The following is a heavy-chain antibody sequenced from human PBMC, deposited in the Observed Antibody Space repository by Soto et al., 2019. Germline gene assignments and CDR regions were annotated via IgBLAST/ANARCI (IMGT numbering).Heavy chain of an antibody. J-gene: IGHJ4*02. CDR1: GFTFSTYA. V-gene: IGHV3-23*01. Sequence: PGESLRLSCAASGFTFSTYAMIWVRQAPGKGLEWVSVITGSGGSTYYADSVKGRFTISRDTSKNTLFLQMNSLRAEDTAVYYCAKDRYGDYGGIDYWGQGTMVTVSS. D-gene: IGHD4-17*01. CDR2: ITGSGGST. CDR3: AKDRYGDYGGIDY.